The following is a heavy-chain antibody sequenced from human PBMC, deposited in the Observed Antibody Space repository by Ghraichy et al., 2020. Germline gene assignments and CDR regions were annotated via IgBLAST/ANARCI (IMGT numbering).Heavy chain of an antibody. V-gene: IGHV1-69*06. CDR2: IIPIFDTP. CDR3: ARSTGVGVTTTRMDL. Sequence: SVKVSCKSSGATFDSYAFNWVRQAPGQGLEWMGGIIPIFDTPKYAQKFQGRVMITADKSTSTAYMELASLRSEDTAVYYCARSTGVGVTTTRMDLWGQGTLVTVSS. J-gene: IGHJ5*02. D-gene: IGHD1-26*01. CDR1: GATFDSYA.